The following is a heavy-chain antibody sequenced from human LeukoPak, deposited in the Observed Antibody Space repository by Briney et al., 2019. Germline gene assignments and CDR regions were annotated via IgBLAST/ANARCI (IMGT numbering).Heavy chain of an antibody. D-gene: IGHD4-17*01. Sequence: PGGSLRLSCAASGFTFSSYTMNWVRQAPGKGLEWISCFDLSGTTYYADSVKGRFTISRDNAENSLFLQINTLRAEDTAVYYCARGAGPYGDYRDYWGQGTLVTVSS. CDR2: FDLSGTT. CDR3: ARGAGPYGDYRDY. CDR1: GFTFSSYT. V-gene: IGHV3-48*01. J-gene: IGHJ4*02.